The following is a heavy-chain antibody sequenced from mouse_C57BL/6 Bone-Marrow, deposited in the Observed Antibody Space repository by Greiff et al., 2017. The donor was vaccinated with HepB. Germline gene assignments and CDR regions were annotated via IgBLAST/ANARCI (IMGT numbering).Heavy chain of an antibody. CDR3: ARPYDYDPGFAY. D-gene: IGHD2-4*01. V-gene: IGHV5-17*01. CDR2: ISSGSSTI. Sequence: DVMLVESGGGLVKPGGSLKLSCAASGFTFSDYGMHWVRQAPEKGLEWVAYISSGSSTIYYADTVKGRFTISRDKAKNNLFLQMTSLRSEDTAMYYCARPYDYDPGFAYWGQGTLVTVSA. J-gene: IGHJ3*01. CDR1: GFTFSDYG.